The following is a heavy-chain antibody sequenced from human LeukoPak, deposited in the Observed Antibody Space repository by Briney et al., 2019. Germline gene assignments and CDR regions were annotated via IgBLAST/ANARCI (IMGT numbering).Heavy chain of an antibody. CDR2: IYPGDSDT. CDR1: GYSFTSYW. D-gene: IGHD3-3*01. Sequence: GESLKISCKASGYSFTSYWIGWVRQMPGKGLEWMGIIYPGDSDTRYSPSFQGQFTISADKSISPAYLQWSSLKASDTAMYYCVRLRFLEWRAFDIWGQATMVTVSS. CDR3: VRLRFLEWRAFDI. J-gene: IGHJ3*02. V-gene: IGHV5-51*01.